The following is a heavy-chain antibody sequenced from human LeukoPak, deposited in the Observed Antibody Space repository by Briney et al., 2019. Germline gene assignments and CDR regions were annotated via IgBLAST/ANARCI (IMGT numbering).Heavy chain of an antibody. V-gene: IGHV3-23*01. D-gene: IGHD3-22*01. CDR1: GFTFSNYG. CDR3: ANWYYYENGAYWC. Sequence: GGTLRLSCAASGFTFSNYGMSWVRQAQGKGLEWVSAITDSGNTFYADSVKGRFTISRDNSRNTLYLQMNSLRAEDTAVYYCANWYYYENGAYWCWGQGTLVTVSS. CDR2: ITDSGNT. J-gene: IGHJ4*02.